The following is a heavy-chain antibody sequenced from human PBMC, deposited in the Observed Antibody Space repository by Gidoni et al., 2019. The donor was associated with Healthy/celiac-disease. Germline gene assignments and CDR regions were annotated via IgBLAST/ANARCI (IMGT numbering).Heavy chain of an antibody. Sequence: QVQLQASGPGLLKPSETVSLTCTVSGYSVSSGDYWGWIRQPPGKGLEWIGSIYHSGSTYYNPSLKSRVTISVDTSKNQFSLRLSSVTAADTAVYYCARVGRLYSSVGWFDPWGQGTLVTVSS. D-gene: IGHD2-8*01. CDR2: IYHSGST. J-gene: IGHJ5*02. CDR3: ARVGRLYSSVGWFDP. V-gene: IGHV4-38-2*02. CDR1: GYSVSSGDY.